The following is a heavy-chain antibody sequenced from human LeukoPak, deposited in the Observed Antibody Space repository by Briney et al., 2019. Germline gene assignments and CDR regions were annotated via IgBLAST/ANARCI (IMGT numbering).Heavy chain of an antibody. CDR1: GYTFTSYG. J-gene: IGHJ4*02. CDR3: ARRVVGATDLFDY. CDR2: ISAYNGNT. Sequence: PSVKVASKAYGYTFTSYGIGWVQQAPGQGLEWMGWISAYNGNTNYAQKLRGRVTMTTETCTSTAYMELRSLTSDDTAVYYCARRVVGATDLFDYWGQGTLVTVSS. D-gene: IGHD1-26*01. V-gene: IGHV1-18*01.